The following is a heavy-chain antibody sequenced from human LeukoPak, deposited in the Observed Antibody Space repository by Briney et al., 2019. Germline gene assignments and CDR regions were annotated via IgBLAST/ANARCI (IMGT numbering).Heavy chain of an antibody. Sequence: GGSLRLSCAASGFTFSSYGMHWVRQAPGKGLEWVAVISYDGSNKYYADSVKGRFTISRDNSKNTLYLQMNSLRAEDTAVYYCAKDSELWSQGPHPLDYWGQGTLVTVSS. CDR2: ISYDGSNK. D-gene: IGHD5-18*01. J-gene: IGHJ4*02. CDR1: GFTFSSYG. V-gene: IGHV3-30*18. CDR3: AKDSELWSQGPHPLDY.